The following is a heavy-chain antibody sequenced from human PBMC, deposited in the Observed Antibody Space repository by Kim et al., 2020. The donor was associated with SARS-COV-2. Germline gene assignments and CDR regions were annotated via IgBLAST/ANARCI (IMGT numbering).Heavy chain of an antibody. Sequence: QKFQGRVTMTEDTSTDTAYMGLSSLRSEDTAVYYCATDYAIFGVATAVDYWGQGTLVTVSS. J-gene: IGHJ4*02. CDR3: ATDYAIFGVATAVDY. V-gene: IGHV1-24*01. D-gene: IGHD3-3*01.